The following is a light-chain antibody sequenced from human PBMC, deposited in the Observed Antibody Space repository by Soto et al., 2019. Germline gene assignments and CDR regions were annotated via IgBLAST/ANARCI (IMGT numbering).Light chain of an antibody. Sequence: QSVLTQPPSVSGAPGQRVTISCSESSSNIGAGYDVHWYQQLPGTAPKLLIYGNSNRPSGVPDRFSGSKSGTSASLAITGLQAEDEADYYCQSYDSSRAVFGGGTKLTVL. CDR1: SSNIGAGYD. J-gene: IGLJ2*01. CDR3: QSYDSSRAV. CDR2: GNS. V-gene: IGLV1-40*01.